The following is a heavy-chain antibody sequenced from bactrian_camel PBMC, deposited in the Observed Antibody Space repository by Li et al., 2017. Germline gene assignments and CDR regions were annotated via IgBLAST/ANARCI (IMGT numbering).Heavy chain of an antibody. CDR2: LGSDGRS. D-gene: IGHD2*01. CDR3: AAREIYYSVADPLARDAYRY. V-gene: IGHV3S55*01. Sequence: HVQLVESGGGSVQTGGSLRLSCEASGYTFSSGCMGWFRQAPGKEREGVAVLGSDGRSTYSDSVKGRCTISKDNAKSTLYLQMDSLKPEDTAMYFCAAREIYYSVADPLARDAYRYWGQG. CDR1: GYTFSSGC. J-gene: IGHJ4*01.